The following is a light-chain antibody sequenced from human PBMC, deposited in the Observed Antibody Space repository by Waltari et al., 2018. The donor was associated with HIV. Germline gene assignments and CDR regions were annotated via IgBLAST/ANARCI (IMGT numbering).Light chain of an antibody. CDR3: QQYYSSPWT. CDR2: WAS. CDR1: QSALYSSNNKNY. J-gene: IGKJ1*01. Sequence: DIVMTQSPDSLAVSPGERATINCKSSQSALYSSNNKNYLAWYQQKPGQPPKLLMYWASTRESGVPDRFSGSGSGTDFTLTISSLQAEDVAVYYCQQYYSSPWTFGQGTKVEIK. V-gene: IGKV4-1*01.